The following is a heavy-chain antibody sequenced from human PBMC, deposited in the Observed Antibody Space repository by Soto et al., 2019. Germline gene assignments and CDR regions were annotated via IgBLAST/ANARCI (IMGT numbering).Heavy chain of an antibody. Sequence: EVQLLESGGGLVQPGGSLRLSCAASGFTFSSYAMSWVRQAPGKGLEWVSAISGSGGSTYYADSVKGRFTISRDNSKNTLYLQMNSLRAEDTAVYYCAKGRYCTNGVCYPGPFDYWGQGTLVTVSS. CDR1: GFTFSSYA. V-gene: IGHV3-23*01. D-gene: IGHD2-8*01. CDR2: ISGSGGST. CDR3: AKGRYCTNGVCYPGPFDY. J-gene: IGHJ4*02.